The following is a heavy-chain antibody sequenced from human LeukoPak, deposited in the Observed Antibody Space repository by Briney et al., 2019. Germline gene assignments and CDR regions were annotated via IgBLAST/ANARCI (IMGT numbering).Heavy chain of an antibody. J-gene: IGHJ4*02. D-gene: IGHD1-26*01. V-gene: IGHV3-15*01. CDR3: TNGATFSDDY. CDR2: IKSKTSGGTA. CDR1: GFTFSTYS. Sequence: GGSLRLSCAASGFTFSTYSMNWVRQAPGKGLEWVGRIKSKTSGGTADYAAPVKGRFTISRDDSKNMLYLEMNSLKAEDTAVYFCTNGATFSDDYWGQGTLVTVSS.